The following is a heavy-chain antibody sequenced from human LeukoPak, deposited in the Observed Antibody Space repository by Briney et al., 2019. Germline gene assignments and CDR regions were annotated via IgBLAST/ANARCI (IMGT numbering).Heavy chain of an antibody. V-gene: IGHV3-11*05. D-gene: IGHD3-10*01. CDR1: GFSFRDYY. J-gene: IGHJ4*02. CDR3: ARAFDGSGRFDY. Sequence: PGGSLRLSCAASGFSFRDYYMTWIRQAPGKGLEWVSYISSSSSYRNYADSVKGRFTISRDNAKNSLYLQMNSLRAEDTAVYYCARAFDGSGRFDYWGQGTLVTVSS. CDR2: ISSSSSYR.